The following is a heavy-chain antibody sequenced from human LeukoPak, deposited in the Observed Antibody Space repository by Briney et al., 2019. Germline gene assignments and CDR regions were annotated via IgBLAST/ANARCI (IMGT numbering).Heavy chain of an antibody. CDR2: IYHSGST. J-gene: IGHJ4*02. CDR1: GGSISSGGYS. Sequence: TLSLTCAVSGGSISSGGYSWSWIRQPPGKGLEWIGYIYHSGSTYYNLSLKSRVTISVDRSKNQFSLKLSSVTAADTAVYYCARGGHDYVWGSYLPFDYWGQGTLVTVSS. V-gene: IGHV4-30-2*01. D-gene: IGHD3-16*02. CDR3: ARGGHDYVWGSYLPFDY.